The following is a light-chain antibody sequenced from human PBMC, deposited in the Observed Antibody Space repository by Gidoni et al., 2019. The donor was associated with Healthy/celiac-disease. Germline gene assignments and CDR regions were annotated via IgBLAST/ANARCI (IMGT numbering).Light chain of an antibody. Sequence: EIVMTQSLATLSVSPGESATLSCTDSQSVSSNLAWYQQKPGKAPRLLIYGASTRATGIPARFSGSGSGTEFTLTISSLQSEDFAVYYCQQYNNWPPYTFGQGTKLEIK. CDR1: QSVSSN. CDR2: GAS. V-gene: IGKV3-15*01. J-gene: IGKJ2*01. CDR3: QQYNNWPPYT.